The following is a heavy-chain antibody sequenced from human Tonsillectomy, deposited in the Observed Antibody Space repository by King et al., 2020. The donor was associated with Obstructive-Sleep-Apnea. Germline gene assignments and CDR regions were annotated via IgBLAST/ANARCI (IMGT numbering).Heavy chain of an antibody. Sequence: VQLVESGGGLVQPGGSLRLSCAASGFIFSSYSMNWVRQAPGKGLEWVSYISSSSTTIYYADSVKGRFTISRVNAKNSLFLQMNSLRAEDTAVYYWARDLEYYYDSSGYTDDAFDIWGQGTMVTVSS. D-gene: IGHD3-22*01. CDR2: ISSSSTTI. V-gene: IGHV3-48*04. CDR3: ARDLEYYYDSSGYTDDAFDI. CDR1: GFIFSSYS. J-gene: IGHJ3*02.